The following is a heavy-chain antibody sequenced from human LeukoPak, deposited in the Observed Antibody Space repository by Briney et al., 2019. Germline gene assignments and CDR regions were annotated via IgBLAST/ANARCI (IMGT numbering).Heavy chain of an antibody. D-gene: IGHD3-10*01. CDR1: GGSVSSGSYY. CDR3: ARAPVSIPGSANYGMDV. V-gene: IGHV4-30-2*01. CDR2: IYHSGST. J-gene: IGHJ6*04. Sequence: SETLSLTCTVSGGSVSSGSYYWSWIRQPPGKGLEWIGYIYHSGSTYYNPSLKSRVTISVDRSKNQFSLKLSSVTAADTAVYYCARAPVSIPGSANYGMDVWGKGTTVTVSS.